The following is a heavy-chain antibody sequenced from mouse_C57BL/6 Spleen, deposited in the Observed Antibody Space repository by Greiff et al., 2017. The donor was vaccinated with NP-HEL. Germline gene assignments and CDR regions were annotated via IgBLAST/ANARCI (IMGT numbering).Heavy chain of an antibody. J-gene: IGHJ1*03. Sequence: EVKLMESEGGLVQPGSSMKLSCTASGFTFSDYYMAWVRQVPEKGLEWVANINYDGSSTYYLDSLKSRFIISRDNAKNILYLQMSSLKSEDTATYYCAREKLRGYFDVWGTGTTVTVSS. CDR3: AREKLRGYFDV. CDR1: GFTFSDYY. V-gene: IGHV5-16*01. CDR2: INYDGSST. D-gene: IGHD1-1*01.